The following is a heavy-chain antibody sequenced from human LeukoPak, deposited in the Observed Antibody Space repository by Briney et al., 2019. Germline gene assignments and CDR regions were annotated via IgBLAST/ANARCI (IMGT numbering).Heavy chain of an antibody. CDR1: GGSISSSSWY. Sequence: SETLPLTCTVSGGSISSSSWYWDWTRQPPGKGLEWIGTIYCTGSTYYNPSLKSRVTISVDTSKDQFSLKLSSVTAADTAVYYCARLYCGGECYSGYFDYWGQGTLVTVSS. D-gene: IGHD2-21*01. CDR2: IYCTGST. J-gene: IGHJ4*02. V-gene: IGHV4-39*01. CDR3: ARLYCGGECYSGYFDY.